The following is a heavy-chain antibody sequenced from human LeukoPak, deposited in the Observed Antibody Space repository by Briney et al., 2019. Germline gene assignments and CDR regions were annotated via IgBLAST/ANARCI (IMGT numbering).Heavy chain of an antibody. CDR1: GGTFSSYA. CDR3: ARSRIVGATPDY. CDR2: IIPIFGTA. D-gene: IGHD1-26*01. V-gene: IGHV1-69*13. Sequence: SVKVSCKASGGTFSSYAISWVRQAPGQGLEWMGGIIPIFGTANYAQKFQGRVTITADESTSTAYMELSSLRSEDTAVYYCARSRIVGATPDYWGQGTLVTVSS. J-gene: IGHJ4*02.